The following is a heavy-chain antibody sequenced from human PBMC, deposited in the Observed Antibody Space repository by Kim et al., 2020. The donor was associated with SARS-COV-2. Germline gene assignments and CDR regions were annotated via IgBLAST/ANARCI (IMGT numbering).Heavy chain of an antibody. Sequence: SVKVSCKVSGDKFSTYTISWVRQAPGQGLEWMAGITPIFGASKSKQKFQGRGTIAADESTSTAYMELSSLTSDDTAVYSCAIGGSTTFDYWGQGTLVTV. CDR2: ITPIFGAS. V-gene: IGHV1-69*13. D-gene: IGHD1-1*01. CDR3: AIGGSTTFDY. CDR1: GDKFSTYT. J-gene: IGHJ4*02.